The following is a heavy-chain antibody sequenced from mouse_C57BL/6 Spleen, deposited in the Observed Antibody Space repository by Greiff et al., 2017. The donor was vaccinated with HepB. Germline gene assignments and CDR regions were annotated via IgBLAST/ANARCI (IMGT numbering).Heavy chain of an antibody. CDR1: GIAFSRYW. D-gene: IGHD3-2*02. Sequence: EASGIAFSRYWMSWVRRAPGKGLEWIGEINPDSSTINYAPSLKDKFIISRDNAKNTLYLQMSKVRSEDTALYYCASYSSGYWFAYWGQGTLVTVSA. J-gene: IGHJ3*01. CDR3: ASYSSGYWFAY. CDR2: INPDSSTI. V-gene: IGHV4-1*01.